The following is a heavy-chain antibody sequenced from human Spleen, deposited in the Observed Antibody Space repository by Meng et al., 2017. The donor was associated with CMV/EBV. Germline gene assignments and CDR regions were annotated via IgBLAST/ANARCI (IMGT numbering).Heavy chain of an antibody. Sequence: SETLSLTCTVSGGSVSSGSYYWSWIRQPPGKGLEWIGYIYYSGRTNDNPSLKSRVTISVDTSKSQFSLKLSSVTAADTAVYYCARGGTSASYYAFDYWGQGALVTVSS. CDR3: ARGGTSASYYAFDY. V-gene: IGHV4-61*01. CDR2: IYYSGRT. CDR1: GGSVSSGSYY. J-gene: IGHJ4*02. D-gene: IGHD3-10*01.